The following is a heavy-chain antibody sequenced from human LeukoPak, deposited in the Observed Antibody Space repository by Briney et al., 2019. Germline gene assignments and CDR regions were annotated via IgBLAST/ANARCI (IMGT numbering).Heavy chain of an antibody. V-gene: IGHV1-18*01. CDR1: GYTFTHYD. J-gene: IGHJ4*02. CDR3: ARKRGGCYPD. D-gene: IGHD2-15*01. CDR2: ISPYNGDT. Sequence: ASVTVSCKPSGYTFTHYDICWVRQAPGQGLEWMGRISPYNGDTCYAQKLQGRVTMTTDTSTRTAYLQLESLTSDDTAVYYCARKRGGCYPDWGQGTLVIVSS.